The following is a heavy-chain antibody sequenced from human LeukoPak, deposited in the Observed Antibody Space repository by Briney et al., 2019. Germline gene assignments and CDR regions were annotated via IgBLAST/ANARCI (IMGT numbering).Heavy chain of an antibody. V-gene: IGHV4-59*01. J-gene: IGHJ4*02. CDR1: GGSISSYY. CDR2: IYYSGST. CDR3: ARETNYDSSLDY. D-gene: IGHD3-22*01. Sequence: SETLSLTCTVSGGSISSYYWSWIRQPPGKGLEWIWYIYYSGSTNYNPSLKSRVTISVDTSKNQFSLKLSSVTAADTAVYYCARETNYDSSLDYWGQGTLVTVSS.